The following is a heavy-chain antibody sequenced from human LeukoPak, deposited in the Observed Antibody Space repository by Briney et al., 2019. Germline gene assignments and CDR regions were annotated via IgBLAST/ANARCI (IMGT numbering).Heavy chain of an antibody. V-gene: IGHV3-30*04. CDR3: AREAYGDGGAFDI. D-gene: IGHD4-17*01. J-gene: IGHJ3*02. CDR2: ISYDGSNK. CDR1: GFTFSSYA. Sequence: GGSLRLSCAASGFTFSSYAMHWVRQAPGKGLEWVALISYDGSNKYYADSVKARFIISRDNSKNTVCLQMNSLRAEDTAVYYCAREAYGDGGAFDIWGQGTMVTVSS.